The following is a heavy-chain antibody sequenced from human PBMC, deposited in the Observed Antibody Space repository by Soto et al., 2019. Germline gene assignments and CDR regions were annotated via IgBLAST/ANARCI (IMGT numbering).Heavy chain of an antibody. D-gene: IGHD3-10*01. Sequence: QVQLVESGGGVVQPGRSLRVSCAASGFTFSSYGMHWVRQAPGKGLEWVAAISHDGGDIYYADAVKGRVTVSSDNTKSTLFLLMNSLRAEDTAVYYCENTPWGRYYTSNFDSWGQGTLVPVSS. V-gene: IGHV3-30*18. CDR1: GFTFSSYG. CDR3: ENTPWGRYYTSNFDS. CDR2: ISHDGGDI. J-gene: IGHJ4*02.